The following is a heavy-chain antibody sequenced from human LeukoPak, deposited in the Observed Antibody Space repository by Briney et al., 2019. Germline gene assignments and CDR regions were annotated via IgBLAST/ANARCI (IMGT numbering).Heavy chain of an antibody. Sequence: GGSLRLSCAASGLTFSSYAMLWVRQAPGKGLEWVSAISGSSGHTYYADSVKGRFTISRDISKNTLYLQMNSLRAEDTAVYYCVRDASWGQGTLVTVSS. V-gene: IGHV3-23*01. CDR2: ISGSSGHT. CDR1: GLTFSSYA. J-gene: IGHJ4*02. CDR3: VRDAS.